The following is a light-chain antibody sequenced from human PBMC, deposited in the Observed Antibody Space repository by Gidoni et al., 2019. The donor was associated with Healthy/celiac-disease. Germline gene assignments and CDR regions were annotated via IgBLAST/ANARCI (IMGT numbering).Light chain of an antibody. CDR1: QSVSSY. J-gene: IGKJ4*01. CDR3: QQRSNGLT. Sequence: EIVLTQSPATLSLSPGERATLSCRASQSVSSYLAGYQQNPGQAPRLLIYDASNRATGIPARFSGSGSGTDFTLTISSLEPEDFAVYYCQQRSNGLTFGGGTKVEIK. V-gene: IGKV3-11*01. CDR2: DAS.